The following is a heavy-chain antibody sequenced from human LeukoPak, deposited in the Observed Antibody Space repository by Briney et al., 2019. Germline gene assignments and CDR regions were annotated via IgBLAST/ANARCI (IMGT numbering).Heavy chain of an antibody. Sequence: GGSLRLSCAASGFTFSSYSMNWVRQAPGKGLEWVSSISSSSSYIYYADSVKGRFTISRDNAKNSLYLQMNSLRAEDTAVYYCARESKYSSSSSPLDYWGQGTLVTVPS. D-gene: IGHD6-13*01. CDR2: ISSSSSYI. CDR3: ARESKYSSSSSPLDY. J-gene: IGHJ4*02. CDR1: GFTFSSYS. V-gene: IGHV3-21*01.